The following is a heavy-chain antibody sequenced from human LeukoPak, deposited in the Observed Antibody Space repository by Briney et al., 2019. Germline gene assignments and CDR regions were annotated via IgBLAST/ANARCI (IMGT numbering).Heavy chain of an antibody. D-gene: IGHD2-2*01. Sequence: SETLSLTCTVSGGSISSSSYYWGWIRQPPGKGLEWIGSIYYSGSTYYNPSLKSRVTISVDTSKNQFSLKLSSVTAADTAVYYCASHRSDIVVVPAAVDYWGQGTLVTVSS. J-gene: IGHJ4*02. CDR2: IYYSGST. CDR3: ASHRSDIVVVPAAVDY. CDR1: GGSISSSSYY. V-gene: IGHV4-39*01.